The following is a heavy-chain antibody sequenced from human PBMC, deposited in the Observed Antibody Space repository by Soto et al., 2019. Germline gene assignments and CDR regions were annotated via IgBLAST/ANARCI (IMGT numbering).Heavy chain of an antibody. CDR3: ARADPPSLT. Sequence: QVQLVQSGAEVKKPGASVNVSCKASGYTFTSYGISWVRQAPGQGLEWMGWISAYNGNTNYAQKRQGSVTMTNDTSTSTDYMDQRSLCSDDTAVYYCARADPPSLTWGQGTLVTVSS. CDR1: GYTFTSYG. J-gene: IGHJ5*02. V-gene: IGHV1-18*01. D-gene: IGHD2-2*01. CDR2: ISAYNGNT.